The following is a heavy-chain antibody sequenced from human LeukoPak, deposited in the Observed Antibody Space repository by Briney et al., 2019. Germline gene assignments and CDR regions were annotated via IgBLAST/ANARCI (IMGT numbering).Heavy chain of an antibody. V-gene: IGHV3-15*01. CDR2: LKSKADGETI. CDR3: STVDGSRGPHFDY. D-gene: IGHD3-22*01. CDR1: GFTFSHAW. Sequence: GGSLRLSCEASGFTFSHAWMNWVRQAPGKGLEWVGRLKSKADGETIDYAAPVKGRFTISRDDSKNTLYLQMSSLKVEDTAVYYCSTVDGSRGPHFDYWGQGTLVTVSS. J-gene: IGHJ4*02.